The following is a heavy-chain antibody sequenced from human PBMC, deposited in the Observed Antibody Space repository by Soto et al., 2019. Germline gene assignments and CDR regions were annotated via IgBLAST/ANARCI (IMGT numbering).Heavy chain of an antibody. Sequence: QVQLVESGGGLVQPGGSQKLSCAVSGFNFSDYYMSWIRQAPGKGLEWVSYISRSGKTIYYADSVKGRFTISRDNSKKSKSMQMSSLRAEDPAVYYCAGAAGGVGASPRWVDYWGLGTLVTVSS. J-gene: IGHJ4*02. V-gene: IGHV3-11*01. CDR2: ISRSGKTI. CDR3: AGAAGGVGASPRWVDY. D-gene: IGHD1-26*01. CDR1: GFNFSDYY.